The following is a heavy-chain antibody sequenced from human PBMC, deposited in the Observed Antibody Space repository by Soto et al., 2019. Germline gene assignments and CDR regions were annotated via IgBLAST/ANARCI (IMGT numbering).Heavy chain of an antibody. CDR1: GFTFSSYA. CDR2: ISGSGGST. Sequence: GGSLRLSCAASGFTFSSYAMSWVCQAPEKGLQWVSAISGSGGSTYYADSVKVRFTISRDNSKNTLYLQLNSLRAEDTDVYYCAKDLPVVVPARDERFDPWCQGTLVSVSS. CDR3: AKDLPVVVPARDERFDP. V-gene: IGHV3-23*01. D-gene: IGHD2-2*01. J-gene: IGHJ5*02.